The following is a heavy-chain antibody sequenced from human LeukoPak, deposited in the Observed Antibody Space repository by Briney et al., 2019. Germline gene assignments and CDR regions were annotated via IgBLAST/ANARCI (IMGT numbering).Heavy chain of an antibody. Sequence: GGSLRLSCSASGFKFDDYAMHWVRQAPGKGLEWVSGISWNSGSIGYADSVKGRFTISRDNAKNSLYLQMNSLRAEDMALYYCAKAAAAGTFGYFDYWGQGTLVTVSS. CDR3: AKAAAAGTFGYFDY. V-gene: IGHV3-9*03. CDR2: ISWNSGSI. J-gene: IGHJ4*02. CDR1: GFKFDDYA. D-gene: IGHD6-13*01.